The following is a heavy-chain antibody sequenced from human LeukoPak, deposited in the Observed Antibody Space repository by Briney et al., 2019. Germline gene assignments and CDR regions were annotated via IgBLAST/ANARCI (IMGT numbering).Heavy chain of an antibody. CDR1: GYTFNSYG. CDR2: ISAYNGHT. Sequence: ASVKVSCKASGYTFNSYGISWVRQAPGQGLEWMGWISAYNGHTNYAQKFQGRVTMTTDTSTSTAYMDLRSLRSDDTAVYYCARGYYYDSSGPRYMDVWGKGTTVTISS. J-gene: IGHJ6*03. V-gene: IGHV1-18*01. D-gene: IGHD3-22*01. CDR3: ARGYYYDSSGPRYMDV.